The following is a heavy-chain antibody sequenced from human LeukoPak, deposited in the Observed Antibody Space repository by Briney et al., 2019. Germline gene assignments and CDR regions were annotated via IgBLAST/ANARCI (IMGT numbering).Heavy chain of an antibody. CDR3: ARGADGVSSNSRGWFDP. V-gene: IGHV3-48*03. J-gene: IGHJ5*02. Sequence: GGSLRLSCAASGFTFGTYEMNWVRQAPGKGLEWVSYISISGSTIYYADSVKGRFTISRDNARNSLYLQMNTLRAEDTAVYSCARGADGVSSNSRGWFDPWGQGTLVTVSS. D-gene: IGHD2-15*01. CDR2: ISISGSTI. CDR1: GFTFGTYE.